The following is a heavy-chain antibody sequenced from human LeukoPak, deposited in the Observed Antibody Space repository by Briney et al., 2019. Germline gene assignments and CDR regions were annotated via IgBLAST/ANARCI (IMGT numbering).Heavy chain of an antibody. Sequence: GGSLRLSCVASGLSFNSYVMTWVRQAPGKGLEWVAFIWYDGGNKYYADSVKGRFTISRDNSKNMVYLQMDSLRAEDTAVYYCAKDHGGNSWYYFDYWGQGTLVTVSS. CDR1: GLSFNSYV. V-gene: IGHV3-33*03. D-gene: IGHD4-23*01. J-gene: IGHJ4*02. CDR3: AKDHGGNSWYYFDY. CDR2: IWYDGGNK.